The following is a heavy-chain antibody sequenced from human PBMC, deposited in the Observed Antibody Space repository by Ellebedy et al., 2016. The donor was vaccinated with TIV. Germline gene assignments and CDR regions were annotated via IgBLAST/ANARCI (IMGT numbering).Heavy chain of an antibody. Sequence: SVKVSXXASGGTFSSYAISWVRQAPGQGLEWMGRIIPILGIANYAQKFQGRVTITADKSTSTAYMELSSLRSEDTAVYYCARGYYYDSSGRQHWGQGTLVTVSS. CDR2: IIPILGIA. J-gene: IGHJ1*01. CDR3: ARGYYYDSSGRQH. V-gene: IGHV1-69*04. D-gene: IGHD3-22*01. CDR1: GGTFSSYA.